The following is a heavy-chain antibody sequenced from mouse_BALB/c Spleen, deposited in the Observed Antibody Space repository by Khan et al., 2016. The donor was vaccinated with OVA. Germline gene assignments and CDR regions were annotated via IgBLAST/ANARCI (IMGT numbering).Heavy chain of an antibody. CDR2: IWGGGGT. CDR3: ARAYYRYDGYYAMDY. Sequence: QVQLQQSGPGLVAPSQSLSITCTVSGFSLSRYNIHWVRQPPGKGLEWLGMIWGGGGTDYNSTLKIRMSISKDNSKSTVFLKMNSLQTDDTAMYYCARAYYRYDGYYAMDYWGQGTSVTVSS. V-gene: IGHV2-6-4*01. CDR1: GFSLSRYN. J-gene: IGHJ4*01. D-gene: IGHD2-14*01.